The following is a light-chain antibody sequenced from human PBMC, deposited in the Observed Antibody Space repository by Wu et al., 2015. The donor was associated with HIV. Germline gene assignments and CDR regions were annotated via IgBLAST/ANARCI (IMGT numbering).Light chain of an antibody. CDR1: QSVSSYS. Sequence: EIVLTQSPGTLSLSPGERATLSCRASQSVSSYSLAWYQQKPGQAPRLLIYGASSRATGIPDRFSGSGSGTDFTLTISRLEPEDFAVYFCQQYGSSPAGDFGGGTRVEI. CDR3: QQYGSSPAGD. V-gene: IGKV3-20*01. J-gene: IGKJ4*01. CDR2: GAS.